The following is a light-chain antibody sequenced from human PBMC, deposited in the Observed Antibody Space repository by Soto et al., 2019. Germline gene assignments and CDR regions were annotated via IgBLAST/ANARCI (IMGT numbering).Light chain of an antibody. CDR3: AAWDDSLNAL. CDR2: IND. CDR1: SSNIGDNP. J-gene: IGLJ1*01. Sequence: QSILTQPPSASLTSGQRITISCSGSSSNIGDNPVNWYQQLPGAAPKLLIYINDQRPSGVPDRFSGSKSGTSASLAISGLQPEDEADYYCAAWDDSLNALFGTGTKVTVL. V-gene: IGLV1-44*01.